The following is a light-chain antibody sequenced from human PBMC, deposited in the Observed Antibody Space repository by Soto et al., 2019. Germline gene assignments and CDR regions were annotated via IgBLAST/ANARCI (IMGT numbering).Light chain of an antibody. Sequence: QSVLTQPASVSGSPGQSITISCTGTSSDVGGYNYVSWYQQHPGKAPKLMIYDVSNRPSGLSNRFFGSKSGNTASLTISGLQAEDEADYYCSSYAITSTLVFGTGTKLTVL. CDR1: SSDVGGYNY. CDR3: SSYAITSTLV. CDR2: DVS. J-gene: IGLJ1*01. V-gene: IGLV2-14*01.